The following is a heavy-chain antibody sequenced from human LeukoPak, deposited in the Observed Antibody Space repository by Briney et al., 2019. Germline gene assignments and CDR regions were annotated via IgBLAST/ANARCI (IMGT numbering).Heavy chain of an antibody. D-gene: IGHD3-16*01. V-gene: IGHV3-21*01. CDR3: ARVAFGLYVMDV. CDR1: GFTFSTYS. J-gene: IGHJ6*02. Sequence: GGSLRLSCAASGFTFSTYSMNWLRQAPGKGLEWVSSISSDSNYIYYADSLRGRFTISRDNAKNSLYLQMISLRAEDTAVYFCARVAFGLYVMDVWGQGTTVTVSS. CDR2: ISSDSNYI.